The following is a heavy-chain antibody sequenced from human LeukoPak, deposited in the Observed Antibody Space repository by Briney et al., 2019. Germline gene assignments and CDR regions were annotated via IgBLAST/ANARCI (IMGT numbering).Heavy chain of an antibody. CDR3: ARYVTSGRSFDS. CDR1: GDSVSSNSAT. J-gene: IGHJ4*02. CDR2: TYYRSKWYN. D-gene: IGHD2/OR15-2a*01. V-gene: IGHV6-1*01. Sequence: SQTLSLTCAISGDSVSSNSATWNWFRQSPSRGLECLGRTYYRSKWYNDYAISVKSRITINPDTSKNQFYLQLNSVTPEDTAVYYCARYVTSGRSFDSWGQGTLVTVSS.